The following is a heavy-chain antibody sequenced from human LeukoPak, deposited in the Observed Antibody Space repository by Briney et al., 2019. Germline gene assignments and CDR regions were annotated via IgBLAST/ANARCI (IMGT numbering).Heavy chain of an antibody. Sequence: GGSLRLSCAASGFTFSNYWMHWVRQAPGKGLVWVSRINSDGINTSYADSVKGRFTISRDNAKNTLNLQMNSLRAEDTAVYYCAREVENTSGWYSHFDYWGQGTLVTVSS. CDR1: GFTFSNYW. D-gene: IGHD6-19*01. V-gene: IGHV3-74*01. CDR2: INSDGINT. CDR3: AREVENTSGWYSHFDY. J-gene: IGHJ4*02.